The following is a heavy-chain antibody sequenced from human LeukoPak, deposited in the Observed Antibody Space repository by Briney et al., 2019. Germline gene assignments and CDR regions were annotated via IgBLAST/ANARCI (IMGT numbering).Heavy chain of an antibody. J-gene: IGHJ5*02. CDR1: GFTFDDHS. V-gene: IGHV3-9*01. Sequence: GGSLRLSCVVSGFTFDDHSMHWVRQAPGKGLEWVSGISWNSGTIGYADSVKGRFTISRDNAKNSLYLQLNSLRAEDTAFYYCAKGDGAAGLNWFDPWGQGTLVTVSS. CDR3: AKGDGAAGLNWFDP. D-gene: IGHD6-13*01. CDR2: ISWNSGTI.